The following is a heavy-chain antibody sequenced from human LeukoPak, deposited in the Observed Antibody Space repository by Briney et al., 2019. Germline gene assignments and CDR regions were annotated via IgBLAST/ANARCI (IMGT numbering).Heavy chain of an antibody. D-gene: IGHD6-19*01. CDR1: GFTFINYG. V-gene: IGHV3-23*01. CDR2: ISGSGGST. CDR3: ARDRGSSGVRGAFDI. J-gene: IGHJ3*02. Sequence: GGSLRLSCAASGFTFINYGMNWVRQPPGKGLEWVSGISGSGGSTNYADSVKGRFTISRDNSKNTLYLQMNSLRAEDTAVYYCARDRGSSGVRGAFDIWGQGTMVTVSS.